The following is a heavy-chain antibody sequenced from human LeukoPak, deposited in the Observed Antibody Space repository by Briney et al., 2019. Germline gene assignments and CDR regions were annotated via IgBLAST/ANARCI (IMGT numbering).Heavy chain of an antibody. Sequence: PGGSLRLSCAASGFTVSSNYMSWVRQAPGKGLEWVSDIYSGGSTYYADSVKGRFTISRDNSKNTLYLQMNSLRAEDTAVYYCARGPEYDFWSGYPDYWGQGTLVTVSS. V-gene: IGHV3-66*01. J-gene: IGHJ4*02. CDR3: ARGPEYDFWSGYPDY. CDR2: IYSGGST. CDR1: GFTVSSNY. D-gene: IGHD3-3*01.